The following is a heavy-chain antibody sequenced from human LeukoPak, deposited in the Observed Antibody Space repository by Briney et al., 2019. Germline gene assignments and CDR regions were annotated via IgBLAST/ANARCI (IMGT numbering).Heavy chain of an antibody. J-gene: IGHJ4*02. D-gene: IGHD6-19*01. CDR1: GDSISSHY. CDR3: ARTRVEAVAGSVGYYFDY. CDR2: IYKNGNT. Sequence: PSETLSLTCTVSGDSISSHYWSWIRQSPGKGLEWIGDIYKNGNTNYDPSLKSRVTISIDTSKNQFSLRLSSVTAADTAVYYCARTRVEAVAGSVGYYFDYWGQGTLVTVSS. V-gene: IGHV4-59*08.